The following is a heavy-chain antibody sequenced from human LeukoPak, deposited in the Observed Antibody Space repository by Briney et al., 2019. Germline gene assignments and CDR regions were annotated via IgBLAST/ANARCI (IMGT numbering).Heavy chain of an antibody. D-gene: IGHD3-10*01. V-gene: IGHV1-3*01. Sequence: GASVKVSCKASGYTFTSYAMHWVRQAPGQRLEWMGWINAGNGNTKYSQKFQGRVTITRDTSASTAYMELSSLRSEDTAVYYCARPGQGLLWFGELTNYYFDYWGQGTLVTVSS. CDR2: INAGNGNT. CDR3: ARPGQGLLWFGELTNYYFDY. CDR1: GYTFTSYA. J-gene: IGHJ4*02.